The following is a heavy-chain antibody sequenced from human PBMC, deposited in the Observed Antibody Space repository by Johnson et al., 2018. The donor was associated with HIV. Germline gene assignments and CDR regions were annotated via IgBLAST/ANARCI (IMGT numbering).Heavy chain of an antibody. CDR3: VKDLYSTGGICRTDAFDV. CDR2: ISGGGGTT. Sequence: VQLVESGGGLVQPGGSLRLSCAASGFSLSVYAMTWVRQAPGKGLEWVSTISGGGGTTNYADSVKGRFTISRDTFKNTLYLQMGSLRVEDTAVYYCVKDLYSTGGICRTDAFDVWGQGTMVTVSS. V-gene: IGHV3-23*04. CDR1: GFSLSVYA. D-gene: IGHD2-8*02. J-gene: IGHJ3*01.